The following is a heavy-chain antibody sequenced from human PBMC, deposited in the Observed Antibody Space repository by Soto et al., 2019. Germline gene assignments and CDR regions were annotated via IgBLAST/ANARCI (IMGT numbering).Heavy chain of an antibody. CDR2: IYWDDDK. Sequence: QITLNESGPTVVRPTETLTLTCRFSGFSLTTSGVGVGWIRQSPGKAPEWLALIYWDDDKRYSASLKSRLTITKDTTKNQVVLTVSDLDPTDTANYSCAHRVLRTVFGLVTTTAIYFDFWGQGTPVAVSS. J-gene: IGHJ4*02. CDR3: AHRVLRTVFGLVTTTAIYFDF. CDR1: GFSLTTSGVG. D-gene: IGHD3-3*01. V-gene: IGHV2-5*02.